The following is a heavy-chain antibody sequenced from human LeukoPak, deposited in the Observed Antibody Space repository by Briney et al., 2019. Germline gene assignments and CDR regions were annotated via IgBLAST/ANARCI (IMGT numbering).Heavy chain of an antibody. V-gene: IGHV1-18*01. CDR2: ISAYNGNT. Sequence: ASVKVSCKASGYTFTSYGISWVRQAPGQGLEWMGWISAYNGNTNYAQKLQGRVTMTTDTSTSTAYMELRSLRSDDTAVYYCARARGVSSVVVPAAILGYWGQGTLVTVSS. D-gene: IGHD2-2*02. CDR1: GYTFTSYG. J-gene: IGHJ4*02. CDR3: ARARGVSSVVVPAAILGY.